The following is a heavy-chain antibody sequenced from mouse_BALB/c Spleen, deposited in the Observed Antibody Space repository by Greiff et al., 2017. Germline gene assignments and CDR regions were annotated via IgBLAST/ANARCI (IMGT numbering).Heavy chain of an antibody. V-gene: IGHV14-3*02. CDR1: GFNIKDTY. CDR2: IDPANGNT. Sequence: VQLQQSGAELVKPGASVKLSCTASGFNIKDTYMHWVKQRPEQGLEWIGRIDPANGNTIYDPKFQGKASITADTSSNTAYLQLSSLTSEDTAVYYCARWDDGYYGFAYWGQGTLVTVSA. J-gene: IGHJ3*01. CDR3: ARWDDGYYGFAY. D-gene: IGHD2-3*01.